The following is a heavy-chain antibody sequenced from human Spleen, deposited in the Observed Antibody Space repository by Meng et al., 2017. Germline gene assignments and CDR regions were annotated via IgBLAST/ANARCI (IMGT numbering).Heavy chain of an antibody. CDR3: ARDRYYGRSGYYYESEY. CDR2: IIPILPVA. Sequence: QVHLLQSVPEVKNPGASVRVSCQASGGTFRNYTIIWVRQAPGQGLECLGVIIPILPVANCPQTFQGRVTITADLSTSTAYMELSSLRSEDTALYYCARDRYYGRSGYYYESEYWGQGTLVTVSS. V-gene: IGHV1-69*10. CDR1: GGTFRNYT. D-gene: IGHD3-22*01. J-gene: IGHJ4*02.